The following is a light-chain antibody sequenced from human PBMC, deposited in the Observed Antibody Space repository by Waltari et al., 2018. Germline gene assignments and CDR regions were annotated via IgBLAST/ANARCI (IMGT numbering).Light chain of an antibody. V-gene: IGLV2-14*03. CDR1: SSDVGGYKY. Sequence: QSALTQPASVSGSPGQSLNISCTGTSSDVGGYKYVSWYQQHPGKAPKLMIYDVSNRPSGVSNRFSGSKSGNTASLTISGLQAEDEADYYCNSYTSSSILEVVFGGGTKLTVL. CDR3: NSYTSSSILEVV. CDR2: DVS. J-gene: IGLJ2*01.